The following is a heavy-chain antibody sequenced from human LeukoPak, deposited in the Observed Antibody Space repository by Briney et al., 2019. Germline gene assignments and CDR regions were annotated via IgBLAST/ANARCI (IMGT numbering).Heavy chain of an antibody. J-gene: IGHJ5*02. V-gene: IGHV4-61*02. CDR3: ASTNYGDYVYDWFDP. CDR2: IYTSGST. Sequence: PSQTLSLTCTVSGGSISRGSYYWSWIRQPAGKGLEWIGRIYTSGSTNYNPSLRSRVTMSVDTSKNHFSLKLSSVTAADTAVYYCASTNYGDYVYDWFDPWGQGTLVTVSS. D-gene: IGHD4-17*01. CDR1: GGSISRGSYY.